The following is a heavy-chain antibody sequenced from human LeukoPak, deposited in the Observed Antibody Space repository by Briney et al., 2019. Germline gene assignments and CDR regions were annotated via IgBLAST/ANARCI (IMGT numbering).Heavy chain of an antibody. J-gene: IGHJ5*02. CDR2: ISGYNGKT. V-gene: IGHV1-18*04. CDR1: GYTFTGYY. CDR3: ARAGAVVDNWFDP. Sequence: ASVKVSCKASGYTFTGYYMHWVRQAPGQGLEWMGWISGYNGKTKCAQKLQDRVTMTTDTSTTTAYMELRSLTSDDTAVYYCARAGAVVDNWFDPWGQGTLVTVSS. D-gene: IGHD2-15*01.